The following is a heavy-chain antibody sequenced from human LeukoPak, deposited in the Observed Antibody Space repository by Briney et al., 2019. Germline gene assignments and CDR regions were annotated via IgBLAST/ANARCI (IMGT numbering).Heavy chain of an antibody. V-gene: IGHV4-39*01. D-gene: IGHD6-19*01. CDR2: IYYSGST. Sequence: SETLPLTCTVSGGSISSGGYYWGWIRQPPGKGLEWIGSIYYSGSTYYNPSLKSRVTISVDTSKNQFSLKLTSVTAADAAVYYCARQYSSGWPWFDPWGQGTVVTVSS. J-gene: IGHJ5*02. CDR1: GGSISSGGYY. CDR3: ARQYSSGWPWFDP.